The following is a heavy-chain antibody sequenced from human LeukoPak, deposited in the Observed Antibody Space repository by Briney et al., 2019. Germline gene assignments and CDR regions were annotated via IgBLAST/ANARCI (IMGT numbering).Heavy chain of an antibody. J-gene: IGHJ3*02. CDR3: ARGPRPDSSGWYTGGAFDI. CDR2: INPSGGST. D-gene: IGHD6-19*01. V-gene: IGHV1-46*01. CDR1: GYTFTSYY. Sequence: GASVKVSCKASGYTFTSYYMHCVRQAPGQGLEWMGIINPSGGSTSYAQKFQGRVTMTRDTSTSTVYMELSSLRSEDTAVYYCARGPRPDSSGWYTGGAFDIWGQGTMVTVSS.